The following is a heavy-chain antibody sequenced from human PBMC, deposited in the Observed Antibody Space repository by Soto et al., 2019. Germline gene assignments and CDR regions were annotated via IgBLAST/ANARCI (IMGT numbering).Heavy chain of an antibody. J-gene: IGHJ6*02. CDR1: GFAFKNIS. CDR2: MSMDGTQK. CDR3: ARDRVPYVYFYYGMDV. D-gene: IGHD3-10*02. Sequence: QVRLVESGGGVVQPGGSFRPSFEAFGFAFKNISLTWFGKAPGKGLEWVAIMSMDGTQKYYTDSVKGRFTISRDNSKSMFFLQMSSLRPEDTAVYFCARDRVPYVYFYYGMDVWGQGTTVTVSS. V-gene: IGHV3-30-3*01.